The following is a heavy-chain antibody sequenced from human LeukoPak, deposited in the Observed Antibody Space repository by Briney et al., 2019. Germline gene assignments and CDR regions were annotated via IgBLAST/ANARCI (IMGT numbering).Heavy chain of an antibody. D-gene: IGHD1-26*01. CDR1: GFRFRGHY. CDR3: AREARATPDF. CDR2: ITNSGDFV. J-gene: IGHJ4*02. Sequence: GSLRLSCAASGFRFRGHYMSWIRQAPGKGLEWISYITNSGDFVNYADSVKGRFTISRDNAKNSLYLQMNSLRAEDTAVYYCAREARATPDFWGQGTVVTVSS. V-gene: IGHV3-11*01.